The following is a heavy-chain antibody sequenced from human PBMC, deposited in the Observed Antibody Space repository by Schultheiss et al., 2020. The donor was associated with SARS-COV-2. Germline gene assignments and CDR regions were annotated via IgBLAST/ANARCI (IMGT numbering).Heavy chain of an antibody. J-gene: IGHJ3*02. CDR1: GGSISSYY. V-gene: IGHV4-4*07. CDR3: ARERFAGYSSSWPSAFDI. Sequence: SQTLSLTCTVSGGSISSYYWSWIRQPAGKGLEWIGRIYTSGSTNYNPSLKSRVTMSVDTSKNQFSLKLSSVTAADTAVYYCARERFAGYSSSWPSAFDIWGQGTMVTVSS. CDR2: IYTSGST. D-gene: IGHD6-13*01.